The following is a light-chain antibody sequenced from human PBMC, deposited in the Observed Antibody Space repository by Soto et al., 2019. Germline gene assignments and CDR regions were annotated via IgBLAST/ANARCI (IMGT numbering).Light chain of an antibody. CDR3: CSYAGSSFWV. Sequence: QSALTQPASVSGSPGQSITISCTGTSSDVGSYNLASWYQQHPGKAPKLMIYEGSKRPSGVSNRFSGSKSGNTASLTISGLQAEDEAEYYCCSYAGSSFWVFGGGTKLTVL. V-gene: IGLV2-23*01. CDR2: EGS. J-gene: IGLJ3*02. CDR1: SSDVGSYNL.